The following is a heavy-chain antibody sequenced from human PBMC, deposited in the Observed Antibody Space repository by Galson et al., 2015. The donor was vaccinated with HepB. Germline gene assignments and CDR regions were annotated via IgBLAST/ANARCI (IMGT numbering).Heavy chain of an antibody. CDR1: GFTFTRNW. CDR2: INSDGSST. D-gene: IGHD2-8*02. Sequence: LRLSCAASGFTFTRNWMHWVRQAPGKGLVWVSRINSDGSSTSYADSVKGRFTISRDNAENTLYLQMNSLRAEDTAVYYCARGYCIGGVCYEYFQHWGQGTLVTVSS. V-gene: IGHV3-74*01. CDR3: ARGYCIGGVCYEYFQH. J-gene: IGHJ1*01.